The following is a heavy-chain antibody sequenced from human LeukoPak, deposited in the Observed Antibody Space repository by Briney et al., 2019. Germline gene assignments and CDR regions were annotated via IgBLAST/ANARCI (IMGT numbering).Heavy chain of an antibody. CDR3: RAAVAGDYFDL. D-gene: IGHD6-19*01. Sequence: AGSLTLSCAASGFTLSGAAMHWVRQASGKGLEWLGRIRSKADSYTTAYAASVKGRFSVSRDDSKNTAYLQMNSLKTEDTAVYYCRAAVAGDYFDLWGRGTLVTVSS. J-gene: IGHJ2*01. V-gene: IGHV3-73*01. CDR2: IRSKADSYTT. CDR1: GFTLSGAA.